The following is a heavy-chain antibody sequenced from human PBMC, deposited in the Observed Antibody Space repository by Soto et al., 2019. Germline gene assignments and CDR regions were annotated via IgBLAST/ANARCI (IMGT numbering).Heavy chain of an antibody. CDR2: INTNSGGT. Sequence: QVQLVQSGAEVKKPGASVKVSCKASGYTFTGYYMHWVRQAPGQGIDWMGWINTNSGGTNYAQKVQGRVTMTSDTSISTAYMELSRLRSDDTAVYYCARWYSYCYGDFDYWGQGTLVTVSS. CDR3: ARWYSYCYGDFDY. D-gene: IGHD5-18*01. V-gene: IGHV1-2*02. J-gene: IGHJ4*02. CDR1: GYTFTGYY.